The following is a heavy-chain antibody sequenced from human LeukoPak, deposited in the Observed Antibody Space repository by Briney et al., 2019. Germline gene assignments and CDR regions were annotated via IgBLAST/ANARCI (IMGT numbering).Heavy chain of an antibody. D-gene: IGHD1-26*01. CDR3: ARGGAIDAFDI. V-gene: IGHV1-8*01. J-gene: IGHJ3*02. CDR2: MNPNSGNT. CDR1: GYTFTSYD. Sequence: GASVNVSCKPSGYTFTSYDINWVRQAPGQGQEWMGWMNPNSGNTGNEQKFQGRGTMTRNTSISTAYMELSSLRSEDTAVYYCARGGAIDAFDIWGQGTMVTVSS.